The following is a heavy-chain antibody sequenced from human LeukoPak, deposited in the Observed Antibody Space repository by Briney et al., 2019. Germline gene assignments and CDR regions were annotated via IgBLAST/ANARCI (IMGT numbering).Heavy chain of an antibody. D-gene: IGHD1-26*01. CDR1: GGSISSGGYS. CDR3: ARGRELPGSRYYYMDV. V-gene: IGHV4-30-2*01. J-gene: IGHJ6*03. Sequence: PSQTLSLTCAVSGGSISSGGYSWSWIRQPPGKGLEWIGYMYYGGSTYHNPSLKSRVTISVDTSKNQFSLELNSVTAADTAVYYCARGRELPGSRYYYMDVWGKGTTVTVSS. CDR2: MYYGGST.